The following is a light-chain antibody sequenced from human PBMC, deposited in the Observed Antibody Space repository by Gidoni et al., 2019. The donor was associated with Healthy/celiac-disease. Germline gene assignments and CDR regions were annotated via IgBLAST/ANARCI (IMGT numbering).Light chain of an antibody. Sequence: QSSLTQPASVSGSPRPSITISCTGTSSDVGSYNLVSWYQQHPGKAPKLMIYEGSKRPSGVSNRFSGSKSGNTASLTISGLQAEDEADYYCCSDAGSSTLNYVFGTGTKVTVL. V-gene: IGLV2-23*01. CDR1: SSDVGSYNL. CDR3: CSDAGSSTLNYV. J-gene: IGLJ1*01. CDR2: EGS.